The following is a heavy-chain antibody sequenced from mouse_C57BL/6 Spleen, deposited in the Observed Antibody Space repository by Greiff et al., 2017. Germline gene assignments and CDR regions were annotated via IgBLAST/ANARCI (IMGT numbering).Heavy chain of an antibody. V-gene: IGHV1-53*01. J-gene: IGHJ4*01. CDR3: ARERLRTRYYAMDY. Sequence: QVQLQQPGTELVKPGASVKLSCKASGYTFTSYWMHWVKQRPGQGLEWIGNINPSNGGTYYNEKFKGKATLTVDNSSSTAYMQLSSLTSEDSAVYFYARERLRTRYYAMDYWGQGTSVTVSS. CDR2: INPSNGGT. CDR1: GYTFTSYW. D-gene: IGHD2-2*01.